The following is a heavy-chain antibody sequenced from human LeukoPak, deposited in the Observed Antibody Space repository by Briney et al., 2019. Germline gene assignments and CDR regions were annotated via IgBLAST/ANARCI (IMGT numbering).Heavy chain of an antibody. D-gene: IGHD6-13*01. CDR2: ISTSGSTI. Sequence: GGSLRLSCAASGFNLSSYGMIWVRQAPGKGLEWISYISTSGSTIYYGDSVEGRFPIPRDNAKNSLYLQMNSLRAEDTAVYYCGRGGYSSSWYLDHWGQGTLVTVSS. CDR1: GFNLSSYG. CDR3: GRGGYSSSWYLDH. J-gene: IGHJ4*02. V-gene: IGHV3-48*03.